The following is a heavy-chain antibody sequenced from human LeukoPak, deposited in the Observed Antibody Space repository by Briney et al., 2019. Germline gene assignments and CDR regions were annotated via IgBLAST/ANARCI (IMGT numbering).Heavy chain of an antibody. CDR3: ARDGGIYCSGGSCYYGWYFDL. V-gene: IGHV4-59*01. CDR2: IYYSGST. J-gene: IGHJ2*01. CDR1: GGSISSYY. D-gene: IGHD2-15*01. Sequence: PSETLSLTRTVSGGSISSYYWSWIRQPPGKGLEWIGYIYYSGSTNYNPSLKSRVTISVDTSKNQFSLKLSSVTAADTAVYYCARDGGIYCSGGSCYYGWYFDLWGRGTLVTVSS.